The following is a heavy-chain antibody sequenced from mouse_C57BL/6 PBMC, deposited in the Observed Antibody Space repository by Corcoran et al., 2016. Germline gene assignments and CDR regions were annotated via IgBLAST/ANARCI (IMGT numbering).Heavy chain of an antibody. Sequence: QLQLVQSGPELKKPGETVKISCKASGYTFTTYGMSWVKQAPGKGLKWMGWINTYSGVPTYADDFKGRFAFSLETSASTAYLQINNLKNEDTATYFCARVDSSDRFAYWGQGTLVTVSA. CDR1: GYTFTTYG. CDR3: ARVDSSDRFAY. V-gene: IGHV9-3*01. D-gene: IGHD3-2*02. CDR2: INTYSGVP. J-gene: IGHJ3*01.